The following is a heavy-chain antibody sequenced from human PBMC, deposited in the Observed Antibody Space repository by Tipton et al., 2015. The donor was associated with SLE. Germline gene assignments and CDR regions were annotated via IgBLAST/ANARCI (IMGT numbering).Heavy chain of an antibody. Sequence: SLRLSCAASGFTFSSYAVHWVRQSPGKGLEWVAVISYDGSNKFYADSARGRFTISRDNSKNTLYLQMNSLRTEDTAVYYCARGARGVNNWWDFDYWGQGTLVTVSS. CDR2: ISYDGSNK. J-gene: IGHJ4*02. D-gene: IGHD1-1*01. CDR3: ARGARGVNNWWDFDY. V-gene: IGHV3-30-3*01. CDR1: GFTFSSYA.